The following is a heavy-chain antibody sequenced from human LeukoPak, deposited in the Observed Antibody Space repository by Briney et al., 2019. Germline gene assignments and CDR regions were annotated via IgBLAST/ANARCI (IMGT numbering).Heavy chain of an antibody. D-gene: IGHD3-9*01. J-gene: IGHJ4*02. CDR2: ISSSSNYI. V-gene: IGHV3-21*01. CDR1: GFTFSSYS. CDR3: AREPGILTGSPDY. Sequence: PGGSLRLSCAASGFTFSSYSMNWVRQAPGKGLEWVSSISSSSNYIYYADSVKGRFTISRDNAKNSLYLQMNSLRAEDTAVYYCAREPGILTGSPDYWGQGTLVTVSS.